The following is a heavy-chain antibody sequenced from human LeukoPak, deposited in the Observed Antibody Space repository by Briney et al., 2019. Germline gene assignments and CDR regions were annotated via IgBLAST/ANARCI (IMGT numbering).Heavy chain of an antibody. J-gene: IGHJ6*02. CDR2: IIPILGIA. CDR3: ARELERRGYYYGMDV. Sequence: SVKVSCKASGGTFSSYTISWVRQAPGQGLEWMGRIIPILGIANYAQKFQGGVTITADKSTSTAYMELSSLRSEDTAVYYCARELERRGYYYGMDVWGQGTTVTVSS. V-gene: IGHV1-69*04. D-gene: IGHD1-1*01. CDR1: GGTFSSYT.